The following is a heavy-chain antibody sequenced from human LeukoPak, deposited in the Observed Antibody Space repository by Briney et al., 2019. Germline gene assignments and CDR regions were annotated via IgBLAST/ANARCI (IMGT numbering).Heavy chain of an antibody. Sequence: GASVKVSCKASGGTFSSYAISWVRQAPGQGLEWMGGIIPIFGTANYAQKSQGRVTITADESTSTAYMELSSLRSEDTAVYYCARAQRVAAAGVFDYWGQGTLVTVSS. CDR2: IIPIFGTA. J-gene: IGHJ4*02. CDR1: GGTFSSYA. CDR3: ARAQRVAAAGVFDY. D-gene: IGHD6-13*01. V-gene: IGHV1-69*13.